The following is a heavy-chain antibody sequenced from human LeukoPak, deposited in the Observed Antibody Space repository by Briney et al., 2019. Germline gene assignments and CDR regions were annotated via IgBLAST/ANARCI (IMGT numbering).Heavy chain of an antibody. Sequence: PSETLSLTCTVSGGSISSYYWSWIRQPPGKGLEWIGYISYRGSTNYNPSLKSRVTISVDTSKNQFSLKLRSVTAADTAVYYCARDRGNSGAAYFDYWGQGTLVTVSS. V-gene: IGHV4-59*01. CDR1: GGSISSYY. J-gene: IGHJ4*02. CDR3: ARDRGNSGAAYFDY. CDR2: ISYRGST. D-gene: IGHD4-23*01.